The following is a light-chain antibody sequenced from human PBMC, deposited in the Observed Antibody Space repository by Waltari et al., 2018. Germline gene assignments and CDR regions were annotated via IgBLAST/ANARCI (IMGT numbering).Light chain of an antibody. Sequence: QSVLTQPPSASGTPGQSVTISCSGRSANIGTNYVRWYQHLPATAPNLLLYRNNQRPSGVPDRFSGSKSGTSASLAISGLRSEDEADYYCAAWDDSLSGWVFGGGTKLTVL. J-gene: IGLJ2*01. CDR2: RNN. CDR1: SANIGTNY. CDR3: AAWDDSLSGWV. V-gene: IGLV1-47*01.